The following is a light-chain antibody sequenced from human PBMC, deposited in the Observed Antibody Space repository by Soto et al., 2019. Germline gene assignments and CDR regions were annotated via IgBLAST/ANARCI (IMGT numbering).Light chain of an antibody. CDR1: QDISNY. J-gene: IGKJ5*01. V-gene: IGKV1-33*01. CDR2: EAS. Sequence: DIQMTQSPSSLSASVADRVTIAWQASQDISNYLNWYQQKPGKAPKLMIYEASNLETGVPSRFSRSRSGTDFTFTISILHTEDIATYYCQQYDPLRPITFGQGTRLEIK. CDR3: QQYDPLRPIT.